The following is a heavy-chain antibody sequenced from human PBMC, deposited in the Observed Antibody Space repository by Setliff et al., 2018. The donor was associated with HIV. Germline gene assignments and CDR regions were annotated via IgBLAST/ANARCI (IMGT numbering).Heavy chain of an antibody. CDR2: IGQDGSEK. Sequence: PGGSLRLSCAASRFDFNNYWMCWVRQAPGKGLEWVANIGQDGSEKNYVDSVKGRFTTSRDNAKNSMDLQMNSLRAEDTAIYYCARKLRPGHGVDVWGQGTTVTVSS. CDR1: RFDFNNYW. J-gene: IGHJ6*02. CDR3: ARKLRPGHGVDV. V-gene: IGHV3-7*01. D-gene: IGHD3-10*01.